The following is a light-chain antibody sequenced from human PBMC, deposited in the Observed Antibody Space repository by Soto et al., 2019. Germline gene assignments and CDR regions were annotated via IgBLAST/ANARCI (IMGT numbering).Light chain of an antibody. J-gene: IGKJ5*01. V-gene: IGKV3D-20*02. CDR1: QSVSSNH. CDR2: DAS. CDR3: QQSYSSPTT. Sequence: DIVLTQSPGTLSLSPGERATLSCRASQSVSSNHLAWYQQKPGQAPRLLIYDASNRATGIPARFSGSGSGTDFTLTVNSLQPEDFATYYCQQSYSSPTTFGQGHDWRL.